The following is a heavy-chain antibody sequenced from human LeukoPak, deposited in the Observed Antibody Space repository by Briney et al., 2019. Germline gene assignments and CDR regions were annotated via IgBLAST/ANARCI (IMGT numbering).Heavy chain of an antibody. CDR3: ARDRSRAVAGNLRFDY. CDR2: INPSGGST. CDR1: GYTFTGYY. Sequence: GASVKVSCKASGYTFTGYYMHWVRQAPGQGLEWMGIINPSGGSTSYAQKFQGRVTMTRDMSTSTVYMELSSLRSEDTAVYYCARDRSRAVAGNLRFDYWGQGTLVTVSS. V-gene: IGHV1-46*01. D-gene: IGHD6-19*01. J-gene: IGHJ4*02.